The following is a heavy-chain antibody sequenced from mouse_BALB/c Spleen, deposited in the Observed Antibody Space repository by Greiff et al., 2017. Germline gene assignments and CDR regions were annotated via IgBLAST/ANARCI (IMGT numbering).Heavy chain of an antibody. Sequence: ESGPGLVKPSQSLSLTCSVTGYSITSGYYWNWIRQFPGNKLEWMGYISYDGSNNYNPSLKNRISITRDTSKNQFFLKLNSVTTEDTATYYCARGWDPYFDYWGQGTTLTVSS. D-gene: IGHD4-1*01. CDR2: ISYDGSN. CDR3: ARGWDPYFDY. V-gene: IGHV3-6*02. J-gene: IGHJ2*01. CDR1: GYSITSGYY.